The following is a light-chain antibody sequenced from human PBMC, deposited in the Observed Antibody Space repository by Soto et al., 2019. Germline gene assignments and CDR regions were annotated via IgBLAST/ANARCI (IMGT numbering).Light chain of an antibody. J-gene: IGKJ1*01. Sequence: EIVLTQSPGTLSLSPGERATLSCRASQSVSSYLAWYQQKPGQAPRLLIYGASSRATGIPDRFSGSGSGKDFTLTINKLEPEDFAVYYCQQYGSSSRTFGQGTRVEIK. CDR1: QSVSSY. CDR3: QQYGSSSRT. CDR2: GAS. V-gene: IGKV3-20*01.